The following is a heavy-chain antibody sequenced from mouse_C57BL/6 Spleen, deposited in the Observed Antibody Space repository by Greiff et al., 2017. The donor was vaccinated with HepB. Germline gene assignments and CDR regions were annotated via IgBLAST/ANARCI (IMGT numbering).Heavy chain of an antibody. J-gene: IGHJ2*01. CDR1: GYTFTSYG. CDR3: ARPFITTAYYFDY. CDR2: IYPRSGNT. D-gene: IGHD1-1*01. V-gene: IGHV1-81*01. Sequence: QVQLQQSGAELARPGASVKLSCKASGYTFTSYGISWVKQRTGQGLEWIGEIYPRSGNTYYNEKFKGKATLTADKSSSTAYMELRSLTSEDAAVYFCARPFITTAYYFDYWGQGTTLTVSS.